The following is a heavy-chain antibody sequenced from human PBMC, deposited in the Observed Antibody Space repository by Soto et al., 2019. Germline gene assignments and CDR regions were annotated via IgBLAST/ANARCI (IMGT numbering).Heavy chain of an antibody. CDR2: IERDDDDK. V-gene: IGHV2-70*13. Sequence: SGPTLVNPTETLTLTCTFSGLSLTSPGMCVSWIRQSPGKALEWLALIERDDDDKYYSTSLKTRLTISKDTRKNQVVLTMANMEPADTATYYCARSIRGPRRFNGMDVWGQGT. CDR1: GLSLTSPGMC. D-gene: IGHD1-20*01. CDR3: ARSIRGPRRFNGMDV. J-gene: IGHJ6*02.